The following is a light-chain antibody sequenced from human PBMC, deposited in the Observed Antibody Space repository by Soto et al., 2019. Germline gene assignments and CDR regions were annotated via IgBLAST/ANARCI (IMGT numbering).Light chain of an antibody. J-gene: IGKJ4*01. CDR2: DTS. Sequence: EIVLTQSPATLSLSLGERATLSCRASQSIDTYLVWYQHKPGQPPRLLIYDTSKRATGIPDRFSGSGSGTDFTLTISSLAPEGFALYYCQQRSSWPRAFGGGTKVEIK. V-gene: IGKV3-11*01. CDR1: QSIDTY. CDR3: QQRSSWPRA.